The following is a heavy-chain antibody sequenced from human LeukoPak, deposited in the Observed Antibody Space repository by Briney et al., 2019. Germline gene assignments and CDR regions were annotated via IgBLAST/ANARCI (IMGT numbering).Heavy chain of an antibody. Sequence: ASAKVSCKASGYTFTGYYMHWVRQAPGQGLEWMGWINPNSGGTNYAQKFQGRVTMTRDTSISTAYMELSRLRSDDTAVYYCARALTVTTPYFDYWGQGTLVTVSS. CDR2: INPNSGGT. J-gene: IGHJ4*02. CDR3: ARALTVTTPYFDY. V-gene: IGHV1-2*02. D-gene: IGHD4-17*01. CDR1: GYTFTGYY.